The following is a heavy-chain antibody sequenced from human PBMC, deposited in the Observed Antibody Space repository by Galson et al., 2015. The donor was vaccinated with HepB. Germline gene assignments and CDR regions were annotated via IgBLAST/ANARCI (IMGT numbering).Heavy chain of an antibody. J-gene: IGHJ4*02. CDR3: ARYSSGYLIDY. CDR2: IDPSDSYT. Sequence: QSGAEVKKPGESLRISCKGSEYSFTNYWISWVRQMPGKGLEWMGKIDPSDSYTKYSPSFQGHVTISADKSISTAYLQWSSLKASDSAMYYCARYSSGYLIDYWGQGTLVTVSS. D-gene: IGHD3-22*01. CDR1: EYSFTNYW. V-gene: IGHV5-10-1*01.